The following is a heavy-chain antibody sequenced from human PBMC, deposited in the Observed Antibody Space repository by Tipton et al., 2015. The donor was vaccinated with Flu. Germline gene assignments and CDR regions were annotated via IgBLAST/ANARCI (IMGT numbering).Heavy chain of an antibody. CDR1: GASITSDNNF. J-gene: IGHJ4*02. D-gene: IGHD6-19*01. CDR2: FHSSGGT. CDR3: ARGVSSGWYSVGFFDY. Sequence: LRLSCSVSGASITSDNNFWSWIRQPAGKGLEYIGRFHSSGGTKYNPSLRSRVYIPVDSSTNQFSLRLNSVTAADTAVYYCARGVSSGWYSVGFFDYWGQGRLVSVSS. V-gene: IGHV4-61*02.